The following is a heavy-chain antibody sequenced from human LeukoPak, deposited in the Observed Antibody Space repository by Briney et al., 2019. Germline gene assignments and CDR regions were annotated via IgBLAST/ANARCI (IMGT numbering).Heavy chain of an antibody. D-gene: IGHD6-19*01. V-gene: IGHV4-34*01. Sequence: SETLSITCAVYGGSFSGYYWSWIRQPPGKGLEWIGEINHSGSTNYNPSLKSRVTISVDTSKNQFSLKLSSVTAADTAVYYCARAVAVAGTPYYFDYWGQGTLVTVSS. CDR3: ARAVAVAGTPYYFDY. CDR1: GGSFSGYY. J-gene: IGHJ4*02. CDR2: INHSGST.